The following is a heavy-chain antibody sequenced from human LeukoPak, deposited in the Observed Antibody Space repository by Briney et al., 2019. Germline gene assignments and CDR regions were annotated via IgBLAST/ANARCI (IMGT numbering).Heavy chain of an antibody. Sequence: GGSPRLSCAASGFTFSSYSMKWVRQAPGKGLEWVSFISSSTSYIYYADSVKGRFTISRDNAKNSLYLQMNSLRAEDTAVYYCARGLGSYQSDYWGQGTLVTVSS. CDR1: GFTFSSYS. J-gene: IGHJ4*02. V-gene: IGHV3-21*01. CDR2: ISSSTSYI. D-gene: IGHD1-26*01. CDR3: ARGLGSYQSDY.